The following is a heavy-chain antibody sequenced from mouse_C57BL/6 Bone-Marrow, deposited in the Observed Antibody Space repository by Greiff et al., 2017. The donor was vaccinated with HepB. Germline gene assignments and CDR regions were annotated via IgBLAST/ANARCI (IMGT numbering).Heavy chain of an antibody. V-gene: IGHV1-7*01. Sequence: QVQLQQSGAELAKPGASVKLSCKASGYTFTSYWMHWVKQRPGQGLEWIGYINPSSGYTKYNQKFKDKATLTADKSSSTAYMQLSSLTYEDSAVYYCASYDYGSIYAMDYWGQGTSVTVSS. D-gene: IGHD1-1*01. CDR3: ASYDYGSIYAMDY. J-gene: IGHJ4*01. CDR1: GYTFTSYW. CDR2: INPSSGYT.